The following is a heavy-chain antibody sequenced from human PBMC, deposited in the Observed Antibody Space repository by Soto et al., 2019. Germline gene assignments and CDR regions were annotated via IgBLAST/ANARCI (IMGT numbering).Heavy chain of an antibody. Sequence: GASVQVSCKASGYTFTSYGISWVRQAPGQGLEWMGWISAYNGNTNYAQKLQGRVTMTTDTSTSTAYMELRSLRSDDTAVYYCASGEDCSGGSCHSDYWGQGTLVTVSS. J-gene: IGHJ4*02. CDR1: GYTFTSYG. D-gene: IGHD2-15*01. CDR3: ASGEDCSGGSCHSDY. V-gene: IGHV1-18*01. CDR2: ISAYNGNT.